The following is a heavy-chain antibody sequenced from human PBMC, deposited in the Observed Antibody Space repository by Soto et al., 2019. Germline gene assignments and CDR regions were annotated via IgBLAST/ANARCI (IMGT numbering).Heavy chain of an antibody. Sequence: SVKVSCKASGGTFSSYAISWVRQAPGQGLEWMGGIIPIFGTANYAQKFQGRVTITADESTSTAYMELSSLRSEDTAVYYCASGRRDWDYYYYGMDVWGQGTTVTVSS. CDR1: GGTFSSYA. CDR2: IIPIFGTA. J-gene: IGHJ6*02. D-gene: IGHD1-1*01. CDR3: ASGRRDWDYYYYGMDV. V-gene: IGHV1-69*13.